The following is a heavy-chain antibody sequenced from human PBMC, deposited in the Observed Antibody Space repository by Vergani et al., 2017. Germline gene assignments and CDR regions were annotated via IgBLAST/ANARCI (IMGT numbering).Heavy chain of an antibody. CDR2: INHSGST. D-gene: IGHD2-2*01. CDR1: GGSISSYY. J-gene: IGHJ4*02. CDR3: ARGWGDIVVVPAAIAYYFDY. V-gene: IGHV4-34*01. Sequence: QVQLQESGPGLVKPSETLSLTCTVSGGSISSYYWSWIRQPPGKGLEWIGEINHSGSTNYNPSLKSRVTISVDTSKNQFSLKLSSVTAADTAVYYCARGWGDIVVVPAAIAYYFDYWGQGTLVTVSS.